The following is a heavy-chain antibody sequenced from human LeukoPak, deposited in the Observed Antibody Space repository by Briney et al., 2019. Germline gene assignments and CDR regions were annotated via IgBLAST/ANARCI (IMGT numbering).Heavy chain of an antibody. CDR3: AKCDNYDILTGHFDY. V-gene: IGHV3-9*01. J-gene: IGHJ4*02. Sequence: GRSLRLSCAASGFTFVDYAMHWVRQAPGKGLEWVSGISWNSGSIGYADSVKGRFTISRDNAKNSLYLQMNSLRAEDTALYYCAKCDNYDILTGHFDYWGQGTLVTVSS. D-gene: IGHD3-9*01. CDR1: GFTFVDYA. CDR2: ISWNSGSI.